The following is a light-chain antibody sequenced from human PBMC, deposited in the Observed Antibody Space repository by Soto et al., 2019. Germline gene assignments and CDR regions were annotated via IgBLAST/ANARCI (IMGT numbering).Light chain of an antibody. CDR1: QTISSW. CDR2: KAS. Sequence: DIQMTQSPSSVSGSVWDRVTFTCLVSQTISSWLAWYQQKPGKAPKLLIYKASTLKSGVPSRFSGSGSGTEFTLTISSLQPDDFATYYCQHYNSYSEAFGQGTKVDIK. V-gene: IGKV1-5*03. CDR3: QHYNSYSEA. J-gene: IGKJ1*01.